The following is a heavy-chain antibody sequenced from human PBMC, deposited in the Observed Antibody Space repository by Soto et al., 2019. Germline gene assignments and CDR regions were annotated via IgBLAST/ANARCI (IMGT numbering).Heavy chain of an antibody. V-gene: IGHV6-1*01. D-gene: IGHD6-19*01. Sequence: SQTLSLPCAISGDSVSSNSSACNLIRQSPSRGLEWLGRTYYRSKWYNDYAVSVKSRITINPDTSKNQFSLQLNSVTPEDTAVYYCARVSGWGGWYPFDYWGQGTLVTVSS. J-gene: IGHJ4*02. CDR1: GDSVSSNSSA. CDR3: ARVSGWGGWYPFDY. CDR2: TYYRSKWYN.